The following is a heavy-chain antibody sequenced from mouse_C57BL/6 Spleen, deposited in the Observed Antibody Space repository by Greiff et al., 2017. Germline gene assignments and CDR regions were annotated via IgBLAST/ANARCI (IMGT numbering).Heavy chain of an antibody. CDR2: IDPENGDT. CDR3: LYPSTLDS. CDR1: GSNIKDDY. D-gene: IGHD2-1*01. Sequence: VQLQQSGAELVRPGASVKLSCTASGSNIKDDYMHWVKQRPEQGLEWIGWIDPENGDTAYASKFQGKATIPADTSSTTAYLQLISLTSEDTAVNYCLYPSTLDSRGQGTSVTVSS. J-gene: IGHJ4*01. V-gene: IGHV14-4*01.